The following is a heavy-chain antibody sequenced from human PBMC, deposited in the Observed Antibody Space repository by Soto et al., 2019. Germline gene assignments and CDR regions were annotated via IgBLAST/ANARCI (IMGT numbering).Heavy chain of an antibody. V-gene: IGHV3-21*01. CDR3: ARDPRPTTYYDFWSGCPTNWFDP. Sequence: RGSLLLSCASSVFTFSIYSMNWVRQAPGKGLDFVSPISSSSSYIYYADSVKGRFTISRDNAKNSLYLQMNSLRAEETAVYYCARDPRPTTYYDFWSGCPTNWFDPWGQGTMVTVSS. CDR1: VFTFSIYS. D-gene: IGHD3-3*01. J-gene: IGHJ5*02. CDR2: ISSSSSYI.